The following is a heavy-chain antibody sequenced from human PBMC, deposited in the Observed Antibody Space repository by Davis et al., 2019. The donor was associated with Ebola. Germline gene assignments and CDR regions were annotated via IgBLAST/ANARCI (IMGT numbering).Heavy chain of an antibody. CDR3: ARAGTILTN. J-gene: IGHJ4*02. CDR1: GYSVSSGYY. CDR2: LYHSGNT. Sequence: SQTLSLTCEVSGYSVSSGYYWGWLRQPPGKGLEWIWSLYHSGNTYYNPSLESRVTMSVDTSKNQFSLNLKSVTAADTAIYFCARAGTILTNWGRGALVTVSS. D-gene: IGHD3-10*01. V-gene: IGHV4-38-2*01.